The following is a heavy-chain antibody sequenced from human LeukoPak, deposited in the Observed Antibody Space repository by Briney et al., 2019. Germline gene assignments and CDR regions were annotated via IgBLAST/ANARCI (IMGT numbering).Heavy chain of an antibody. Sequence: SETLSLTCTVSGGSISSSSYYWGWIRQPPGKGLEWIGRVYTSGSTYYNPSLKSRVTISVDTSKNQFSLKLSSVTAADTAVYYCARASCGGGTCYDSRGWFDPWGQGTLVTVSS. V-gene: IGHV4-39*07. CDR1: GGSISSSSYY. CDR2: VYTSGST. CDR3: ARASCGGGTCYDSRGWFDP. J-gene: IGHJ5*02. D-gene: IGHD2-15*01.